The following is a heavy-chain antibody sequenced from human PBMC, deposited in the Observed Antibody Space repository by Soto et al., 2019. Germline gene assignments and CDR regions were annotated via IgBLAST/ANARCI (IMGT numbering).Heavy chain of an antibody. V-gene: IGHV4-39*01. CDR1: GGSISSSSYY. CDR2: IYYSGST. CDR3: ARQKGKSIAARPSSLDIQGWFDP. J-gene: IGHJ5*02. D-gene: IGHD6-6*01. Sequence: SETLSLTCTVSGGSISSSSYYWGWIRQPPGKGLEWIGSIYYSGSTYYNPSLKSRVTISVDTSKNQFSLKLSSVTAADTAVYYCARQKGKSIAARPSSLDIQGWFDPWGQGTLVTVSS.